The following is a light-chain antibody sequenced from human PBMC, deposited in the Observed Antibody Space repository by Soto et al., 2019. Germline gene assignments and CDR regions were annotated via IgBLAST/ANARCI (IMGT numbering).Light chain of an antibody. CDR2: GAS. V-gene: IGKV3-20*01. J-gene: IGKJ2*01. CDR3: QQYGSSPLT. Sequence: EIVLTQSPGTLSLSPGEGATLSCRANQSVSSNYLAWYQQKPGQAPRLLICGASSRASGIPDRFSGSGSGTDFTLTINRLEPEDFAVYYCQQYGSSPLTFGQGTKLEIK. CDR1: QSVSSNY.